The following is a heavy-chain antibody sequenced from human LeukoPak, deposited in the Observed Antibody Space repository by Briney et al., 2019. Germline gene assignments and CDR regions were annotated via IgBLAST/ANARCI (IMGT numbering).Heavy chain of an antibody. CDR1: GFTFSSYS. Sequence: GGSLRLSCAASGFTFSSYSMNWVRQAPGKGLEWVSSISSSSSYIYYADSAKGRFTISRDNAKNSLYLQMNSLRAEDTAVYYCARSGIAVAGLSDYWGQGNLVTVSS. D-gene: IGHD6-19*01. CDR2: ISSSSSYI. J-gene: IGHJ4*02. CDR3: ARSGIAVAGLSDY. V-gene: IGHV3-21*01.